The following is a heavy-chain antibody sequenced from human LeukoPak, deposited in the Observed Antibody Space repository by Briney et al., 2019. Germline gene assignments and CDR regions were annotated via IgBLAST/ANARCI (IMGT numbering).Heavy chain of an antibody. J-gene: IGHJ6*02. CDR2: IYDSGST. Sequence: PSETLSLTCTVSGGSISSYYWSWLRQPPGKGLEWIGYIYDSGSTNYNPSLKSRVTISLDTSKNHFSLKLTSVTAADTAVYYCARHRELSYYYYYGMDVWGQGTTVTVSS. CDR1: GGSISSYY. V-gene: IGHV4-59*08. CDR3: ARHRELSYYYYYGMDV. D-gene: IGHD5-24*01.